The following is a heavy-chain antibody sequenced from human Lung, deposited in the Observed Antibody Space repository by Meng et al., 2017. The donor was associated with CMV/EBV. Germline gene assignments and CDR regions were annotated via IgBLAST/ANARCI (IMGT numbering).Heavy chain of an antibody. J-gene: IGHJ6*02. V-gene: IGHV3-74*01. D-gene: IGHD1-7*01. CDR1: GFTFSSYW. Sequence: GESLKISCVASGFTFSSYWMHWARQAPGKGLVWVSRIKSDGSSSAYADSVRGRFTISRDNAKNTLYLQMNSLRADDTAVYYCARENYRQYYYYGMDVWGQGTXVTVSS. CDR3: ARENYRQYYYYGMDV. CDR2: IKSDGSSS.